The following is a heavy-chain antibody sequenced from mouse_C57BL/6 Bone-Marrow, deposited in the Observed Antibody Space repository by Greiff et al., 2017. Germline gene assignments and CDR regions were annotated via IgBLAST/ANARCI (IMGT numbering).Heavy chain of an antibody. V-gene: IGHV1-69*01. J-gene: IGHJ4*01. CDR2: IDPSDSST. D-gene: IGHD3-2*01. Sequence: QVQLQQPGAELVMPGASVKLSCKASGYTFTSSWMPWVKQRPGQGLEWIGEIDPSDSSTNYNQKFKGKSTLTVDKASSTAYMQLRSLTSEDSAVYYCAVDRGYAMGYGDQGTSVTVSS. CDR3: AVDRGYAMGY. CDR1: GYTFTSSW.